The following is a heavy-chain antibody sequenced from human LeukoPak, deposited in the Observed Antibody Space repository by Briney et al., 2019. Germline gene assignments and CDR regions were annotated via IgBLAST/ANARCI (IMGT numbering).Heavy chain of an antibody. CDR1: GFTFSSYG. CDR2: IRSKTHGGTT. D-gene: IGHD3-10*01. Sequence: GGSLRLSCAASGFTFSSYGMHWVRQAPGKGLEWVGFIRSKTHGGTTEYAASVKGRFIISRDDSRSIAYLQMNSLKTEDTAVYYCTRAPSLSWFDPWGQGTLVTVSS. J-gene: IGHJ5*02. CDR3: TRAPSLSWFDP. V-gene: IGHV3-49*04.